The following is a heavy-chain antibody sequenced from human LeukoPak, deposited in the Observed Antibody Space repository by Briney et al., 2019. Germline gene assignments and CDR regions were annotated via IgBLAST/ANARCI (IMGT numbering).Heavy chain of an antibody. Sequence: ASVKVSCKASGYTFTGYYMHWVRQAPGQGLERMGWINPNSGGTNYAQKFQGRVTMNRDTSISTAYMELSRLRSDDTAVYYCARVGAYDSSGYYYGWDLDYWGQGTLVTVSS. CDR1: GYTFTGYY. CDR3: ARVGAYDSSGYYYGWDLDY. CDR2: INPNSGGT. D-gene: IGHD3-22*01. J-gene: IGHJ4*02. V-gene: IGHV1-2*02.